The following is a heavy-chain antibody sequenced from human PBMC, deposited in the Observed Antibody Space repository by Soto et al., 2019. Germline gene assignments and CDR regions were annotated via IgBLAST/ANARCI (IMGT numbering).Heavy chain of an antibody. D-gene: IGHD3-10*01. J-gene: IGHJ4*02. Sequence: QVQLVQSGAEVKKPGASVKVSCKASGYTFTSYGISWVRQAPGQGLEWMGWISAYNGNTNYAQKLQGRVTMTTDTSTSTADMELRSLRSDDTAVYYCARELDYYGSGSYYLDYWGQGTLVTVSS. CDR1: GYTFTSYG. CDR2: ISAYNGNT. CDR3: ARELDYYGSGSYYLDY. V-gene: IGHV1-18*01.